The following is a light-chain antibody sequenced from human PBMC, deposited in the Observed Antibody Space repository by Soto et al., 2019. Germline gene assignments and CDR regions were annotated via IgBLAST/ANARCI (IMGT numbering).Light chain of an antibody. CDR2: DVT. CDR1: SSDVGGYNY. V-gene: IGLV2-14*03. CDR3: SSYTSSSTYV. J-gene: IGLJ1*01. Sequence: QSVLTQPASVSGSSGQSITISCTGTSSDVGGYNYVSWYQQHPGKAPKLMIYDVTNRPSGVSNRFSGSKSGYTASLTISGLQAEDEADYYCSSYTSSSTYVFGTGTKVTV.